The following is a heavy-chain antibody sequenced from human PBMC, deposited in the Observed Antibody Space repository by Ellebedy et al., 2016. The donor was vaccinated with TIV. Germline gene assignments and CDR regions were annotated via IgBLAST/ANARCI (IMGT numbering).Heavy chain of an antibody. V-gene: IGHV3-74*01. D-gene: IGHD3-22*01. CDR1: EFTFSSSW. Sequence: PGGSLRLSCAASEFTFSSSWMHWVRQGPGKGLVWVSCINSDGSNTSYADSVKGRFTISRDNAKNTLYLQMNSLRAEDTAVYYCARSYDSKGYRGVGIDVWGQGTTVTVSS. CDR2: INSDGSNT. CDR3: ARSYDSKGYRGVGIDV. J-gene: IGHJ6*02.